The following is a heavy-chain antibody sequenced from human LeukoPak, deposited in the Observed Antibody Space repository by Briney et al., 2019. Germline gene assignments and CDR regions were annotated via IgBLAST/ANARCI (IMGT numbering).Heavy chain of an antibody. D-gene: IGHD5-18*01. CDR1: GYTFTNYW. CDR3: ARDKSDTAMVYNWFDP. J-gene: IGHJ5*02. V-gene: IGHV5-10-1*01. Sequence: GESLKISCKGSGYTFTNYWITWVRQMPGKGLEWMGRIDPRDSSTNYSPSFQGHVTISADKFISTAHLHWSSLKASDTAVYYCARDKSDTAMVYNWFDPWGQGTLVTVSS. CDR2: IDPRDSST.